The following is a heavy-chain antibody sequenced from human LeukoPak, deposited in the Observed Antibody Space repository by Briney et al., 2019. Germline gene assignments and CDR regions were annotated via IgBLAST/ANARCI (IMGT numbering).Heavy chain of an antibody. J-gene: IGHJ4*02. CDR1: GFTVSSNY. CDR2: IYSGGST. Sequence: GGSLRLSCAASGFTVSSNYMSWVRQAPGKGLGWVSVIYSGGSTYYADSVKGRFTISRDNSKNTLYLQMNSLRAEDTAVYYCARVDYYDSSGYDYWGQGTLVTVSS. D-gene: IGHD3-22*01. CDR3: ARVDYYDSSGYDY. V-gene: IGHV3-53*01.